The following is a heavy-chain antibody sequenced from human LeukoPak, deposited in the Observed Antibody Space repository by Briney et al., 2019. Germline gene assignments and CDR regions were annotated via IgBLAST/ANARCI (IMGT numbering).Heavy chain of an antibody. CDR1: GFTFSSYS. D-gene: IGHD2-15*01. CDR3: ARDSWSGGEDIVGRQGDGYYYYMDV. J-gene: IGHJ6*03. V-gene: IGHV3-21*01. Sequence: AGGSLRLSCAASGFTFSSYSMNWVRQAPGKGLEWVSSISSSSSYIYYADSVKGRFTISRDNAKNSLYLQMNSLRAEDTAVYYCARDSWSGGEDIVGRQGDGYYYYMDVWGKGTTVTVSS. CDR2: ISSSSSYI.